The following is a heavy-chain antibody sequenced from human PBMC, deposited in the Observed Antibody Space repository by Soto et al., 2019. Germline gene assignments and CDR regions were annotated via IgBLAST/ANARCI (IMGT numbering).Heavy chain of an antibody. CDR3: ARDPSTINKLIGVWFDP. D-gene: IGHD4-4*01. Sequence: ASVKVSCKASGDTFGRFTINWVRQAPGQGLEWMGGIKPISDITNYAQRFQGRVTFTADASTSTVYLELSSLGSEDTAMYYCARDPSTINKLIGVWFDPWGQGTLVTVSS. J-gene: IGHJ5*02. CDR2: IKPISDIT. V-gene: IGHV1-69*13. CDR1: GDTFGRFT.